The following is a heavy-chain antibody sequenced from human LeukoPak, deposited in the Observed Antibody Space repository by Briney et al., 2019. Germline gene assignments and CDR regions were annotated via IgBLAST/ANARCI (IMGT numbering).Heavy chain of an antibody. CDR1: GGTFSSYA. Sequence: GASVKASCKASGGTFSSYAISWVRQAPGQGLEWMGGIIPIFGTANYAQKFQGRVTITTDESTSTAYMELSSLRSEDTAVYYCAILVEMATIWNYFDYWGQGTLVTVSS. V-gene: IGHV1-69*05. J-gene: IGHJ4*02. CDR3: AILVEMATIWNYFDY. D-gene: IGHD5-24*01. CDR2: IIPIFGTA.